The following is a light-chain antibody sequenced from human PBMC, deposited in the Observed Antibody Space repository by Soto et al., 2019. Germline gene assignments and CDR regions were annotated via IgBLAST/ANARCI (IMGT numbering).Light chain of an antibody. J-gene: IGKJ1*01. CDR3: QQYSSYVT. V-gene: IGKV1-5*01. CDR2: DAS. CDR1: QSISSW. Sequence: IKMTQSPTTASVGERVTITCRASQSISSWLAWYQQKPGKAPKLLIYDASSLQSGVPSRFSGSGSGTEFPLTISSLQPEDFATYYCQQYSSYVTFGQGTKVDIK.